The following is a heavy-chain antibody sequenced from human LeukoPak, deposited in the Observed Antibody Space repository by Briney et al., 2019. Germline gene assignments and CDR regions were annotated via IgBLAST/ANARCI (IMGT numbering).Heavy chain of an antibody. J-gene: IGHJ4*02. Sequence: SETLSLTCTVSGGSISSSSYYWGWIRQPPGKGLEWIGSIYYSASTYYNPSLKSRVTISVDTSKNQFSLKLSSVTAADTAVYYCARDGVGAKVDNYWGQGTLVTVSS. CDR3: ARDGVGAKVDNY. D-gene: IGHD1-26*01. CDR1: GGSISSSSYY. V-gene: IGHV4-39*07. CDR2: IYYSAST.